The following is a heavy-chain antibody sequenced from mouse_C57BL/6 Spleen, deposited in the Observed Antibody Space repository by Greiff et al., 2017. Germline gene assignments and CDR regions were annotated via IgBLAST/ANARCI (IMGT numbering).Heavy chain of an antibody. Sequence: QVQLKESGAELARPGASVKMSCKASGYTFTSYTMHWVKQRPGQGLEWIGYINPSSGYTKYNQKFKDKATLTADKSSSTAYMQLSSLTSEDSAVYYCASSNWDDYYAMDYWGQGTSVTVSS. CDR2: INPSSGYT. V-gene: IGHV1-4*01. CDR3: ASSNWDDYYAMDY. J-gene: IGHJ4*01. CDR1: GYTFTSYT. D-gene: IGHD4-1*01.